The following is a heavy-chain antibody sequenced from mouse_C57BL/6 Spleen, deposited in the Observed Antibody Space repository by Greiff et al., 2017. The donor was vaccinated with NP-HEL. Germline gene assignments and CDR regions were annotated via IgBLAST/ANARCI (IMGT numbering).Heavy chain of an antibody. CDR2: ISDGGSYT. D-gene: IGHD2-2*01. V-gene: IGHV5-4*01. J-gene: IGHJ2*01. CDR1: GFTFSSYA. CDR3: ARDYGYYYFDY. Sequence: EVMLVESGGGLVKPGGSLKLSCAASGFTFSSYAMSWVRQTPEKRLEWVATISDGGSYTYYPDNVKGRFTISRDNAKNNLYLQMSHLKSEDTAMYYCARDYGYYYFDYWGQGTTLTVSS.